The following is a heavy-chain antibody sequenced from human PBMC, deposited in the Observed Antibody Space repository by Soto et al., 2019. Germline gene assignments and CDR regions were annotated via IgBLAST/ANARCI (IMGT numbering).Heavy chain of an antibody. D-gene: IGHD6-19*01. V-gene: IGHV3-72*01. CDR2: IGSKPGTVIT. J-gene: IGHJ5*01. CDR3: GRLGYSSGSFDF. CDR1: GFVFSDHF. Sequence: EVQLVESGGGLVQPGGSLRLSCVGSGFVFSDHFMDWVRQAPGKGLEWVGRIGSKPGTVITQYAASVEGRFTISRDDSRTSLYLQMNSLKTEDTAVYYCGRLGYSSGSFDFWYQGTLVTVSS.